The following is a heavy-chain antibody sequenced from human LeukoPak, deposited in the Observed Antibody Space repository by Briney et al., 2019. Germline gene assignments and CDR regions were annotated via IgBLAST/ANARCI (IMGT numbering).Heavy chain of an antibody. CDR2: INHSGST. CDR1: GGSFSGYY. V-gene: IGHV4-34*01. D-gene: IGHD6-19*01. Sequence: SETLSLTCAVYGGSFSGYYWSWIRQPPGNGLEWIGEINHSGSTNYNPSLKSRVTISVDTSKNQFSLNLSSVTAADTAVYYCARWGSGWHYFDYWGQGTLVTVSS. CDR3: ARWGSGWHYFDY. J-gene: IGHJ4*02.